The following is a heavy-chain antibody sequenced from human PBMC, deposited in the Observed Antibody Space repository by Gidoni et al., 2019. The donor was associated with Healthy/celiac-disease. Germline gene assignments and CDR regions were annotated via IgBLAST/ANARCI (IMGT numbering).Heavy chain of an antibody. D-gene: IGHD6-25*01. J-gene: IGHJ4*02. CDR3: ARQEARDSSGGLDY. CDR1: GGSISSSSYY. CDR2: IYYSGST. Sequence: QLQLQESGPGLVKPSETLSLTCTVSGGSISSSSYYWGWIRQPPGNGLEWIGSIYYSGSTYYNPSLKSRVTISVDTSKNQFSLKLSSVTAADTAVYYCARQEARDSSGGLDYWGQGTLVTVSS. V-gene: IGHV4-39*01.